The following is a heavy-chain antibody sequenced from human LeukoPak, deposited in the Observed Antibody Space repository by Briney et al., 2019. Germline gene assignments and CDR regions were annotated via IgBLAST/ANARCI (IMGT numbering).Heavy chain of an antibody. CDR3: ARDSSGDYVFTY. D-gene: IGHD4-17*01. V-gene: IGHV4-39*02. J-gene: IGHJ4*02. CDR2: INQSGRT. CDR1: GGSISSSNYY. Sequence: SETLSLTCTVSGGSISSSNYYWSWIRQTPGKGLEWLGQINQSGRTNYNPSLKSRVTLSVDTSKNQFSLKLTSVTAADTAVYFCARDSSGDYVFTYWGQGTLVTVSS.